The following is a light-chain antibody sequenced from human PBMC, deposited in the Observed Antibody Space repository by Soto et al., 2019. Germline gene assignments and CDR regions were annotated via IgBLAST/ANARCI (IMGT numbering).Light chain of an antibody. Sequence: DIQLTQSPSFLSASVGDRVMITCRASQGISSYLAWYQQKPGKAPKLLIYAASTLQSGVPSRFSGSGSGTEFTLTISSLQPEDFATYYCQQLNSYPPYTFGQGTKLEIK. CDR2: AAS. CDR1: QGISSY. V-gene: IGKV1-9*01. CDR3: QQLNSYPPYT. J-gene: IGKJ2*01.